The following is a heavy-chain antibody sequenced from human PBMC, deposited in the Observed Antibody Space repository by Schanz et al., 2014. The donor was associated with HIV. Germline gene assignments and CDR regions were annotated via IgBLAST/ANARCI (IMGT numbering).Heavy chain of an antibody. V-gene: IGHV3-30*18. CDR2: ISNDGRNK. Sequence: VQLLESGGGLVQPGGSLRLSCAASGFTFSTYGMHWVRQTPGKGLAWVAFISNDGRNKYYADSVKGRFTISRDSSRNTLYLQMNSLRAEDTAVYYCAKVATWDYYGMDVWGQGTTVTVSS. CDR3: AKVATWDYYGMDV. J-gene: IGHJ6*02. CDR1: GFTFSTYG.